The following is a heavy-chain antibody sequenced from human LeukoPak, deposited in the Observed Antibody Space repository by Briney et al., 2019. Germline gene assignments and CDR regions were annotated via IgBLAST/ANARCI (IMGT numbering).Heavy chain of an antibody. CDR3: ASVLMGGSSWYFDY. J-gene: IGHJ4*02. Sequence: QPGGSLRLSCAASGFTVSSNYMSWVRQAPGKGLEWVSVIYSGGSTYYADSVKGRFTISRDNSKNTLYLQMNSLRAEDTAVYYCASVLMGGSSWYFDYWGQGALVTVSS. CDR2: IYSGGST. CDR1: GFTVSSNY. D-gene: IGHD6-13*01. V-gene: IGHV3-53*01.